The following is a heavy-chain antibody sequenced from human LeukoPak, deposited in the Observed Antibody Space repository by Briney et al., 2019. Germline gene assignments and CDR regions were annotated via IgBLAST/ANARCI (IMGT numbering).Heavy chain of an antibody. CDR2: IYPGDSDT. V-gene: IGHV5-51*01. CDR3: ARPDYYDSSGYYYVGAFDI. CDR1: GYSFTSYW. J-gene: IGHJ3*02. Sequence: LGESLKISCKGSGYSFTSYWIGWVRQMPGKGLEWMGIIYPGDSDTRYSPSFQGQVTISADKSISTAYLRWSSLKASDTAMYYCARPDYYDSSGYYYVGAFDIWGQGTMVTVSS. D-gene: IGHD3-22*01.